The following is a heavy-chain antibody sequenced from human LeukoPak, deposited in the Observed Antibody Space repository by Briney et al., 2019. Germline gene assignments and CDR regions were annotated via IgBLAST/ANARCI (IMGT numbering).Heavy chain of an antibody. CDR3: VSGTIFGVTITDC. D-gene: IGHD3-3*01. V-gene: IGHV3-53*01. J-gene: IGHJ4*02. CDR2: IYTGGSA. Sequence: GGSLRLSCAASGFTVSTIHGSWVRQAPGKGLEWVSIIYTGGSAQYAESVKGRFTISRDSSRNTVYLQMNSLRAEDTAVYYCVSGTIFGVTITDCWGQGTLVTVSS. CDR1: GFTVSTIH.